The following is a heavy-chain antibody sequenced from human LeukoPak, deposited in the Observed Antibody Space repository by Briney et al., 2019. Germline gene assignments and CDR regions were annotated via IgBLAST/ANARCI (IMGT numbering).Heavy chain of an antibody. CDR3: ARDLTDIVVVVAATGPGGFDP. CDR1: GFTFSSYS. Sequence: GGSLRLSCAASGFTFSSYSMNWVRQAPGRGLEWVSSISSSSSYIYCADSVKGRFTISRDNAKNSLYLQMNSLRAEDTAVYYCARDLTDIVVVVAATGPGGFDPWGQGTLVTVSS. CDR2: ISSSSSYI. J-gene: IGHJ5*02. V-gene: IGHV3-21*01. D-gene: IGHD2-15*01.